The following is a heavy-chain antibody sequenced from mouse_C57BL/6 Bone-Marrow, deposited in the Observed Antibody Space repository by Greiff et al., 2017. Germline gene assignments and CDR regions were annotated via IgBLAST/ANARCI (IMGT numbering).Heavy chain of an antibody. D-gene: IGHD2-4*01. V-gene: IGHV14-1*01. CDR3: TPYDYERDY. CDR1: GFNIKDYY. J-gene: IGHJ2*01. CDR2: IDPEDGDT. Sequence: VQLQQSGAELVRPGASVKLSCTASGFNIKDYYMHWVKQRPEQGLEWIGRIDPEDGDTEFAPKFQGKATMTADTSSTTAYLQLSSLTSEDTAVYYCTPYDYERDYWGQGTTLTVSS.